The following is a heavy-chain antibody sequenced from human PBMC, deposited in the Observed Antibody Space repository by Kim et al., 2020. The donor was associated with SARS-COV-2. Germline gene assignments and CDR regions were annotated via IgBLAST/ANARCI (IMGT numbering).Heavy chain of an antibody. D-gene: IGHD3-10*01. CDR3: ARAPRGGVDY. CDR2: NK. J-gene: IGHJ4*02. V-gene: IGHV3-33*01. Sequence: NKYYAGTVKGPFTISRDNYKNTLYLQMNSLRAEDTAVYYCARAPRGGVDYWGQGTLVTVSS.